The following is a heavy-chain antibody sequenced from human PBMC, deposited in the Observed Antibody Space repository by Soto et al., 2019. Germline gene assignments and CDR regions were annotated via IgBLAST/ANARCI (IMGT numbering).Heavy chain of an antibody. CDR2: IFPNDQK. V-gene: IGHV2-26*01. CDR3: ARIETYGDSGFDY. D-gene: IGHD4-17*01. Sequence: QVTLKESGPVLVKPTETLTLTCTVSGFSLTNPRMGVSWIRQPPGKALEWLAHIFPNDQKSYSTSLKSRLTISRDTFTSQAVLTKTNMDPVDTATYYCARIETYGDSGFDYWGQGILVTVSS. CDR1: GFSLTNPRMG. J-gene: IGHJ4*02.